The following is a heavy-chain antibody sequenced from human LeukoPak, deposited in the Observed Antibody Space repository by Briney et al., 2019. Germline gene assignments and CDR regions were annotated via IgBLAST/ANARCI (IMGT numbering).Heavy chain of an antibody. J-gene: IGHJ3*01. D-gene: IGHD3-10*02. Sequence: GGSLRLSCAASGFTVSSNYMSWVRQAPGKGLEWVSVIYSGGSTYYADSVKGRFTISRDNSKNTLYLEMNSLRAEDTAMYYCAKCSANYYNDAFDVWGRGTMVTVSS. CDR3: AKCSANYYNDAFDV. V-gene: IGHV3-53*01. CDR1: GFTVSSNY. CDR2: IYSGGST.